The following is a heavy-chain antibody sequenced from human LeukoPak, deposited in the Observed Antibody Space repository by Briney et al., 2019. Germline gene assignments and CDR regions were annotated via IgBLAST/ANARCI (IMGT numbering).Heavy chain of an antibody. CDR1: GFTFSSYW. CDR3: ARGDSGRYNYYYYYMDV. Sequence: GGSLRLSCAASGFTFSSYWMSWVRQAPGKGLEWVANIKQDGSEKYYVDSVKGRFTISRDNAKNSLYLQMNSLRAEDTAVYYCARGDSGRYNYYYYYMDVWGKGTTVTVSS. CDR2: IKQDGSEK. D-gene: IGHD6-19*01. J-gene: IGHJ6*03. V-gene: IGHV3-7*01.